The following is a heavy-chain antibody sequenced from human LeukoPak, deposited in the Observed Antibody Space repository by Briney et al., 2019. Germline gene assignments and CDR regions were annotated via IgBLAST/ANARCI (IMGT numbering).Heavy chain of an antibody. Sequence: GGSLRLSCAASGFTFSSYSMNWVRQAPGKGLEWVSYISSSSSTTYYADSVKGRFTISRDNAKSSLYLQMNSLRAEDTAVYYCARYATVAAHRDFDYWGQGTLVTVSS. CDR2: ISSSSSTT. D-gene: IGHD6-19*01. CDR3: ARYATVAAHRDFDY. J-gene: IGHJ4*02. CDR1: GFTFSSYS. V-gene: IGHV3-48*01.